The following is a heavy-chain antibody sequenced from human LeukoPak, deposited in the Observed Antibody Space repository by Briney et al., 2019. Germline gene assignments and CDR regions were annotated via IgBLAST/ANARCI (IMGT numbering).Heavy chain of an antibody. Sequence: SETLSLTCTVSGGSISSYYWSWIRQPPGKGLEWIGYIFYTGSTNYNPSLKSRVTISVLTSKNRFSLKLSSVTAADTAVYYCASANYYYYYYMDVWGKGTTVTVSS. V-gene: IGHV4-59*01. J-gene: IGHJ6*03. CDR3: ASANYYYYYYMDV. CDR2: IFYTGST. CDR1: GGSISSYY.